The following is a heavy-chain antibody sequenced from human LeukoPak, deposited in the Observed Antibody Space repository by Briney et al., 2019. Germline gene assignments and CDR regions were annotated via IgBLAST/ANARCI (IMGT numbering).Heavy chain of an antibody. V-gene: IGHV1-69*13. CDR3: ARAGGTTAHFDY. J-gene: IGHJ4*02. Sequence: SVKVSCKASGGTFSSYAISWVRQAPGQGLEWMGGIIPIFGTANYAQKFQGRVTITADESTSTAHMELSSLRSEDTAVYYCARAGGTTAHFDYWGQGTLVTVSS. CDR2: IIPIFGTA. CDR1: GGTFSSYA. D-gene: IGHD4-17*01.